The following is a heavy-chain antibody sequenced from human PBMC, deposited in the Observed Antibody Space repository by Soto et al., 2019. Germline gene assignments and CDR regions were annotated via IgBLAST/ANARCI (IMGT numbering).Heavy chain of an antibody. Sequence: SETLSLTCTVSGFSISSGGYYWSWIRQHPGKGLEWIGYIYYSGSTYYNPSLKSRVTISVDTSKNQFSLKLSSVTAADTAVYYCAREGGYSNYWFDPWGQGTLVTVSS. V-gene: IGHV4-31*03. CDR1: GFSISSGGYY. D-gene: IGHD4-4*01. CDR2: IYYSGST. CDR3: AREGGYSNYWFDP. J-gene: IGHJ5*02.